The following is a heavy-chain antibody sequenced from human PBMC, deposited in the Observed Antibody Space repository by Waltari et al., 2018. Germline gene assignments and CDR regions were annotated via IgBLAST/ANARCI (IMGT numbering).Heavy chain of an antibody. J-gene: IGHJ5*02. CDR3: ARHWKKSGYRFDP. CDR1: GGSISSGSFY. Sequence: LTCSVAGGSISSGSFYWGWIRQSPGKGLEWIGSIYYSGSTDYNSNLKSRVTISGDTSKNQFSLKLSSVTAADTAVYYCARHWKKSGYRFDPWGQGTLVTVSS. V-gene: IGHV4-39*01. CDR2: IYYSGST. D-gene: IGHD5-12*01.